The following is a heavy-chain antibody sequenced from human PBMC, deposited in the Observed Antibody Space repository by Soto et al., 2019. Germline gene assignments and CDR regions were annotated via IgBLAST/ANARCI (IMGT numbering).Heavy chain of an antibody. CDR3: ARGKPRYRSSTSCYSHYYYYGMDV. Sequence: PSETLSLTCAVYGGSFSGYYWSWIRQPPGKGLEWIGEINHSGSTNYNPSLKSRVTISVDTSKNQFSLKLSSVTAADTAVYYCARGKPRYRSSTSCYSHYYYYGMDVWGQGTTGTLSS. D-gene: IGHD2-2*01. V-gene: IGHV4-34*01. CDR2: INHSGST. CDR1: GGSFSGYY. J-gene: IGHJ6*02.